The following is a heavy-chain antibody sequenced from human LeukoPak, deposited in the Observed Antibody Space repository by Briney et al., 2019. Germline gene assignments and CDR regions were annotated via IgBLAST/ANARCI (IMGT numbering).Heavy chain of an antibody. CDR2: ISILYGET. J-gene: IGHJ4*02. D-gene: IGHD2-15*01. Sequence: ASVKVSCKASGYTFTSYDINWVRQATGQGLEWMGWISILYGETKYAQKFQGRLTMTTDTSTNTAYMELRSLRPDDTAIYYCARDFFHGHCSGLSCFLLDYWGQGSLVTVSS. CDR3: ARDFFHGHCSGLSCFLLDY. CDR1: GYTFTSYD. V-gene: IGHV1-18*01.